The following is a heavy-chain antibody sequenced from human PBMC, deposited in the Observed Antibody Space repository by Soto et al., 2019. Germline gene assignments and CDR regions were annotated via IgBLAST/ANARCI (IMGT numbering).Heavy chain of an antibody. V-gene: IGHV1-46*01. Sequence: QVQLVQSGAEVKKPGASVKVSCKTSGYIFTAYSMHWVRQAPGQGLEWMGAVNPSGGSAHYAQSFEGRVTLTRDTSTSTFYMELSSLRSEDTAVYYCAREENCRGGTCYSEYFHHWGQGTLVTDSS. J-gene: IGHJ1*01. CDR3: AREENCRGGTCYSEYFHH. CDR1: GYIFTAYS. D-gene: IGHD2-15*01. CDR2: VNPSGGSA.